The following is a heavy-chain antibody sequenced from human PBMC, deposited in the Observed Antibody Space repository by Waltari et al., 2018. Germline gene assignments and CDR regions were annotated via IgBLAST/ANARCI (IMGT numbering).Heavy chain of an antibody. J-gene: IGHJ6*03. CDR1: GYTLAGLS. D-gene: IGHD6-13*01. CDR3: HLTGRNIVLAGGTPSFYSYMDV. V-gene: IGHV1-24*01. Sequence: QVQVEQSGSEVKRPGASVRVSCTVPGYTLAGLSIDWVRQVPAKGLEWMGRLDREDGETTYSQHFQRRITVTEDTSTNTAYMGLRTLVSDDTAVYFCHLTGRNIVLAGGTPSFYSYMDVWGRGTTVTVS. CDR2: LDREDGET.